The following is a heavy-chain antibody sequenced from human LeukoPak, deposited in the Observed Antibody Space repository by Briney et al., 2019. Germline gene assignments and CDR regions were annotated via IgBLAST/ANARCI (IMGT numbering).Heavy chain of an antibody. CDR2: IKPSNGGT. Sequence: ASVKVSCKASGYTFIDNYVHWVRQAPGQGLEWVGWIKPSNGGTEYAQRFQGRVTMTTDTSVSTAYMEVSRLTQDDTAVYFCARELRDYHRLTGLGYYYYMDVWGKGTTVTVSS. D-gene: IGHD3-9*01. V-gene: IGHV1-2*02. J-gene: IGHJ6*03. CDR3: ARELRDYHRLTGLGYYYYMDV. CDR1: GYTFIDNY.